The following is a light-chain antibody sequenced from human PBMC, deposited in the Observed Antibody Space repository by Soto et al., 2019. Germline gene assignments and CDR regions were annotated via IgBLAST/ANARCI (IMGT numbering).Light chain of an antibody. J-gene: IGKJ1*01. CDR2: GAS. CDR3: HQYASSSRT. V-gene: IGKV3-20*01. CDR1: QSFSSNY. Sequence: EIVLTQSPGTLSLSPGERATLSCRASQSFSSNYLAWHQQKPGQAPRLLIYGASSRATGIPDRFSGSGSGTDFTLTISRLEPEDFAVYYCHQYASSSRTFGQGTKVEIK.